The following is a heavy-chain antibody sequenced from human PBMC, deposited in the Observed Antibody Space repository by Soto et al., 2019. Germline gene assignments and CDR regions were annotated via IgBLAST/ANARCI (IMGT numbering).Heavy chain of an antibody. CDR3: ARHGFEWFGENPLNYYYYYGMDV. CDR1: GYSLTSYW. J-gene: IGHJ6*02. D-gene: IGHD3-10*01. V-gene: IGHV5-10-1*01. CDR2: IDPSDSYT. Sequence: PGEPLKISCKGSGYSLTSYWISWVRQIHGKGLERMGRIDPSDSYTNYSPSFQGHVTISADKSISTAYLQWSSLKASDTAMYYCARHGFEWFGENPLNYYYYYGMDVWGQGTTVTVSS.